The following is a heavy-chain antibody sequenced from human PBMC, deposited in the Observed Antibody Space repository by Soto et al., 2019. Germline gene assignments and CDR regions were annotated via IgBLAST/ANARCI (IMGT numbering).Heavy chain of an antibody. J-gene: IGHJ5*02. CDR1: GYTFTSYG. CDR3: ARDQQQLVPFNWFDP. Sequence: GASVKVSCKASGYTFTSYGISWVRQAPGQGLEWMGWISAYNGNTNYAQKLQGRVTMTTDTSTSTAYMELRSLRSDDTAVYYCARDQQQLVPFNWFDPWGQGTLVTVSS. V-gene: IGHV1-18*01. D-gene: IGHD6-13*01. CDR2: ISAYNGNT.